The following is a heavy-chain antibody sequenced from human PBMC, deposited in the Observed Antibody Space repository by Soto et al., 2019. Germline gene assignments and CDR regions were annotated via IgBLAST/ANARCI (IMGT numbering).Heavy chain of an antibody. CDR1: GLTFSSYA. CDR2: ISGSGGST. V-gene: IGHV3-23*01. CDR3: AKSPSVVLVPSTLGGNNWFDP. D-gene: IGHD2-15*01. Sequence: GGSLRLSCAASGLTFSSYAMNWVRQAPGKGLEWVSAISGSGGSTYYADSVEGRFTISRDNSKNTLYLQMNSLRAEDTAVYFCAKSPSVVLVPSTLGGNNWFDPWGQGTLVTVSS. J-gene: IGHJ5*02.